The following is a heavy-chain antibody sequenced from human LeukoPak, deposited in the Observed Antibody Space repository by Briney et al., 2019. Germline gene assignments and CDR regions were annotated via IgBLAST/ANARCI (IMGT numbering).Heavy chain of an antibody. J-gene: IGHJ4*02. D-gene: IGHD3-16*01. Sequence: SETLSLTCSVSGGSISSDCCYWAWIRQPTGKGPEWIGSIYYLGTTHYNPSLKSRVTISVDTSRNQFSLKLTSVTAADTAVYFCARRPRGELDCWGQGALVTVSS. CDR2: IYYLGTT. CDR1: GGSISSDCCY. V-gene: IGHV4-39*01. CDR3: ARRPRGELDC.